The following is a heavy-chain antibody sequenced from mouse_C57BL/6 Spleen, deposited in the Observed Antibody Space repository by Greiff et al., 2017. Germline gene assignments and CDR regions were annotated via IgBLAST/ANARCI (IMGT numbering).Heavy chain of an antibody. J-gene: IGHJ3*01. CDR2: IRYSGST. CDR3: ASGGGFWFAY. V-gene: IGHV3-1*01. CDR1: GYSITSGYD. Sequence: EVQRVESGPGMVKPSPSLSLTCTVTGYSITSGYDWHWIRHFPGNKLEWMGYIRYSGSTTYNPSLKSRISITPDTSKNPFFLKLNSVSTEDTATYYCASGGGFWFAYWGQGTLVTVSA.